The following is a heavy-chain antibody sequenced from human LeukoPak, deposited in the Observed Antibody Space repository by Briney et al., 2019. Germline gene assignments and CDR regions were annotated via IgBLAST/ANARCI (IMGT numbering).Heavy chain of an antibody. CDR2: ISAYNGNT. Sequence: ASVKVSCKASGYTFTSYGISWVRQAPGQGLEWMGWISAYNGNTNYAQKLQGRVTMTTDTSTSTAYMELRSLRSEDTAMYYCARADYDFVWGSYRLPDPWGQGTLVTVSS. CDR1: GYTFTSYG. J-gene: IGHJ5*02. V-gene: IGHV1-18*01. D-gene: IGHD3-16*02. CDR3: ARADYDFVWGSYRLPDP.